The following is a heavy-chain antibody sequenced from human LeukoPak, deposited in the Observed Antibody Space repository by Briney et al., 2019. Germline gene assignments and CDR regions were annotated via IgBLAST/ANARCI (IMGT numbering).Heavy chain of an antibody. J-gene: IGHJ5*02. CDR1: GFTFSSNA. D-gene: IGHD2-2*01. V-gene: IGHV3-23*01. Sequence: PGGTLRLSCAASGFTFSSNALSWGRQGPGKGLEWVSAISGSGGSTYYADTVKGWFTISTHNPKNTLYLQMNSLRAEGTAVYYCAKDVSEVPAAIFDPWGQGTLVTVSS. CDR3: AKDVSEVPAAIFDP. CDR2: ISGSGGST.